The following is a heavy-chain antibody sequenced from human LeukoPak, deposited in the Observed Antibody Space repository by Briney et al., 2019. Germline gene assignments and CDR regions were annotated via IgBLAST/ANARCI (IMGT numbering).Heavy chain of an antibody. CDR1: GYTFTGYY. CDR3: GRKSANRKTSEFDY. D-gene: IGHD1-14*01. CDR2: IHPNSGGI. V-gene: IGHV1-2*02. Sequence: ASVKVSCKASGYTFTGYYTRWVRQAPGQGLEWMGWIHPNSGGIKYAQKFQGRVTMTRDTSISTAYMELSGLTSDDTAVYYCGRKSANRKTSEFDYWGQGTLVTVSS. J-gene: IGHJ4*02.